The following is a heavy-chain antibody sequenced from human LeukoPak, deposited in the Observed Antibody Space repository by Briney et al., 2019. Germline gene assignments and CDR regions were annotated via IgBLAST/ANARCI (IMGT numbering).Heavy chain of an antibody. V-gene: IGHV3-13*01. Sequence: GGSLRLSCAASGFTFSSFDMHWVRQPTGQGLEWVSTIGTASDTYYPGSVEGRFTLSRDNAKNSLYLQMNSLTAGGTAVYYCAKGPPRGKSYFTDVWGKGTTVTVSS. J-gene: IGHJ6*03. CDR1: GFTFSSFD. CDR3: AKGPPRGKSYFTDV. CDR2: IGTASDT. D-gene: IGHD1-1*01.